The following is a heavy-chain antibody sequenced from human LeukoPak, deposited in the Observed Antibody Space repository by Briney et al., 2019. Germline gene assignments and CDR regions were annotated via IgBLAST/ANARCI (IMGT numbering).Heavy chain of an antibody. J-gene: IGHJ3*02. Sequence: GGSLRLSCAASGFSFKDTGMHWVRQAPGKGPEWLTIIWYDGSTKYYADSVKGRFTVSRDNSKNILYLQMNSLRAEDTAVYYCARGGGYTYGYLRGDAFDIWGQGTMVTVSS. CDR1: GFSFKDTG. CDR3: ARGGGYTYGYLRGDAFDI. D-gene: IGHD5-18*01. CDR2: IWYDGSTK. V-gene: IGHV3-33*01.